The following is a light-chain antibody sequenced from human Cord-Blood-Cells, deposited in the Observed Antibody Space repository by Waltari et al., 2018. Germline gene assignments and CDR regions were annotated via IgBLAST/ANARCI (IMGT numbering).Light chain of an antibody. Sequence: SYELTQPSSVSVSPGQTARITCSGDVLAKKICSVVPAEARPGPCAGDYKDSERPSGIPERFSGSSSGTTVTLTISGAQVEDEADYYCYSAADNNWVFGGGTKLTVL. CDR3: YSAADNNWV. J-gene: IGLJ3*02. CDR2: KDS. CDR1: VLAKKI. V-gene: IGLV3-27*01.